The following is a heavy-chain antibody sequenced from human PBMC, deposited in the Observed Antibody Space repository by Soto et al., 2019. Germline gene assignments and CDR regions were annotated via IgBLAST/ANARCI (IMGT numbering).Heavy chain of an antibody. Sequence: GGSLRLSCAASGFTFNSYAIHWVRQAPGKGLEWVAIISYDGSNKYYADSVKGRFTISRDNSKNTLYLQMNSLRAEDTAVYYCARGYSSSSAAFDYWGQGTLVTVS. CDR2: ISYDGSNK. J-gene: IGHJ4*02. V-gene: IGHV3-30-3*01. CDR3: ARGYSSSSAAFDY. CDR1: GFTFNSYA. D-gene: IGHD6-13*01.